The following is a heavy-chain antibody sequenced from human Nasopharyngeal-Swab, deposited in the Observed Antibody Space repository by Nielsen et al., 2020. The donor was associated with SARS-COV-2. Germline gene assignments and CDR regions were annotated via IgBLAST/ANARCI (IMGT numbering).Heavy chain of an antibody. V-gene: IGHV4-34*01. J-gene: IGHJ4*02. CDR2: VKPSGRT. D-gene: IGHD6-25*01. CDR1: GGSISDYH. CDR3: AGHPADFDY. Sequence: SEILSLTCAVYGGSISDYHWSWIRQPPGKGLEWIGEVKPSGRTNYNPSLKSRVAISIDTSKNQFILNLGSVTAADTAVYYCAGHPADFDYWGQGALVTVSS.